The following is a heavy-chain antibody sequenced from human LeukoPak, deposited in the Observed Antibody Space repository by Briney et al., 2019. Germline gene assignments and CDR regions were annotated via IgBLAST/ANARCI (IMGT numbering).Heavy chain of an antibody. J-gene: IGHJ4*02. CDR1: GFTFSSYS. V-gene: IGHV3-30*02. Sequence: GGSLRLSCAASGFTFSSYSMNWVRQAPGKGLEWVAFIRYDGSNKYYADSVKGRFTISRDNSKNTLYLQMNSLRAEDTAVYYCAKSSSTVTTLDYWGQGTLVTVSS. CDR2: IRYDGSNK. CDR3: AKSSSTVTTLDY. D-gene: IGHD4-17*01.